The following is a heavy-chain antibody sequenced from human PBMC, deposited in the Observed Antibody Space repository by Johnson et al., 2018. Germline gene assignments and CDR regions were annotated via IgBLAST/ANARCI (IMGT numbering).Heavy chain of an antibody. CDR2: ISYDGSEK. CDR1: GFTFSSYS. Sequence: QVQLLESGGGVVQPGRSLRLSCAASGFTFSSYSLNWVRLPPGKGLEWVAVISYDGSEKYYADSVKGRFSISRDNSKNTLYLQMNSLRVEDTAVYYCAKASLRFLEWFSAFDIWGQGTLVTVSS. V-gene: IGHV3-30-3*01. CDR3: AKASLRFLEWFSAFDI. J-gene: IGHJ4*02. D-gene: IGHD3-3*01.